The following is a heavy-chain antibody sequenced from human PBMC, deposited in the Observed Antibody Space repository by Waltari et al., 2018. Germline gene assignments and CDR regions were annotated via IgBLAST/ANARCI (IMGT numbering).Heavy chain of an antibody. J-gene: IGHJ4*02. Sequence: VQLVASGGGWVQPGGSLRLSCAATGFLLGYSALPCVRQASGKGLEWVGRIKSKANNYATTYGESVKDRCTISRDDSQNTAYLHINSLKTEDTAVYYCTSDSSGWDDYYHDHWGQGTLVTASS. CDR3: TSDSSGWDDYYHDH. V-gene: IGHV3-73*01. D-gene: IGHD6-19*01. CDR2: IKSKANNYAT. CDR1: GFLLGYSA.